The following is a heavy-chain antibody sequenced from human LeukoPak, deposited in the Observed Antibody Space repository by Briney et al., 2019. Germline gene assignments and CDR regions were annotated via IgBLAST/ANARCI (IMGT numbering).Heavy chain of an antibody. CDR1: GYTLNRFG. CDR2: INTYNGNT. J-gene: IGHJ4*02. CDR3: ARDTPQHLKRFDY. Sequence: ASVKVSCKASGYTLNRFGMSWVRQAPGQGLDWLGWINTYNGNTKLGEKFQGRVTMTTDTSTSTVYMELTSLRIDDTAVYFCARDTPQHLKRFDYWGQGTLITVSS. V-gene: IGHV1-18*01. D-gene: IGHD6-13*01.